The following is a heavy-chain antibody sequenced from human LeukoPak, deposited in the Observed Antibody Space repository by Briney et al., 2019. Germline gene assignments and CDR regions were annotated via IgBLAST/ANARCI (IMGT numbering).Heavy chain of an antibody. Sequence: SETLSLTCTVSVGSISSYYWSWIRQPPGKGLEWIGYIYYSGSTNYNPSLKSRVTISVDTSKNQFSLKLSSVTAADTAVYYCARYGDSSFDYWGQGTLVTVSS. D-gene: IGHD4-17*01. CDR3: ARYGDSSFDY. V-gene: IGHV4-59*12. CDR1: VGSISSYY. J-gene: IGHJ4*02. CDR2: IYYSGST.